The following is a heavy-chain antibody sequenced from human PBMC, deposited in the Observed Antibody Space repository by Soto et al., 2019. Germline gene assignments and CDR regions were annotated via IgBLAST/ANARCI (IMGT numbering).Heavy chain of an antibody. J-gene: IGHJ1*01. Sequence: EVQLVESGGGLVQPGGSLRLSCVASGFTFSSYWMHWVRQAPGKGLVWVSSISNDGSSIYADPVKGRFTISRDNANNTLYLQMNSLRAEDTALYYCARLPNKSPQNWGQGTLVLVSP. CDR1: GFTFSSYW. V-gene: IGHV3-74*01. CDR2: ISNDGSS. CDR3: ARLPNKSPQN.